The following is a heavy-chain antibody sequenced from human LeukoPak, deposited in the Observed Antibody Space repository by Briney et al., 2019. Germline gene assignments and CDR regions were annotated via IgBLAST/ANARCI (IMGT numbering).Heavy chain of an antibody. D-gene: IGHD3-22*01. J-gene: IGHJ4*02. Sequence: SVKVSCKASGGTFSSYAISWVRQAPGQGLEWMGGIIPIFGTANYAQKFQGRVTITTDESTSTAYMELSSLRSEDTAVYYCARVAYDNYYDSSGYPLWGQGTLVTVSS. CDR3: ARVAYDNYYDSSGYPL. CDR1: GGTFSSYA. V-gene: IGHV1-69*05. CDR2: IIPIFGTA.